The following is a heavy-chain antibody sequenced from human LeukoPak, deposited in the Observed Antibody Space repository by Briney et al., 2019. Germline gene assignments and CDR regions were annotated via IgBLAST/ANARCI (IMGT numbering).Heavy chain of an antibody. CDR3: AREDDHNTNDC. CDR2: IQPDGSGA. CDR1: GFTFRGYW. V-gene: IGHV3-7*01. D-gene: IGHD5-24*01. J-gene: IGHJ4*02. Sequence: PGGSLRLSCVTSGFTFRGYWMSWFRQAPGKGLEWVGNIQPDGSGAFYVAAMRGRFTISRDNAQNSLYLQINSLRAEDTAVYYCAREDDHNTNDCWGQGTLVTVSS.